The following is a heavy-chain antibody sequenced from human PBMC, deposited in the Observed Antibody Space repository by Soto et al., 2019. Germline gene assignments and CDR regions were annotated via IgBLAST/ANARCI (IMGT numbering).Heavy chain of an antibody. CDR2: IWHDGSEI. J-gene: IGHJ6*02. V-gene: IGHV3-33*01. CDR1: GFTFSRDV. D-gene: IGHD5-18*01. CDR3: ARNLDDTATNYAMDV. Sequence: QVQLMESGGGVVQPGGSLRLSCGASGFTFSRDVMHWVRQAPGKGLEWVALIWHDGSEISYGDSVKGRFTISRDNSKNTLYLEMNSLRAYDTAVYYCARNLDDTATNYAMDVWGHGTTVIVSS.